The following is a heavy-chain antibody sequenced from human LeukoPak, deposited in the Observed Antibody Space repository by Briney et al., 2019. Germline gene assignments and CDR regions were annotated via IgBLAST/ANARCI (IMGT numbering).Heavy chain of an antibody. D-gene: IGHD2-21*02. Sequence: PGGSLRLSCAASGFTFSTYSMNWVRQAPGKGLEWVSSISSSSSYIYYADSVKGRFTISRDNSKNTLYLQMNSLRAEDTAVYYCARVYANGDSLYGMDVWGQGTTVTVSS. V-gene: IGHV3-21*01. CDR2: ISSSSSYI. J-gene: IGHJ6*02. CDR1: GFTFSTYS. CDR3: ARVYANGDSLYGMDV.